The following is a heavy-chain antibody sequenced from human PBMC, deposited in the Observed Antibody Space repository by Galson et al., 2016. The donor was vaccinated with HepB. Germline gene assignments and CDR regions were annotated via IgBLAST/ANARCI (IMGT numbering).Heavy chain of an antibody. D-gene: IGHD6-19*01. CDR2: IIPIFGTA. CDR1: GGTFSSYA. V-gene: IGHV1-69*13. J-gene: IGHJ5*02. Sequence: SVKVSCKASGGTFSSYAISWVRQAPGQGLEWMGGIIPIFGTANYAQKFQGRVTITADESTSTAYMELSSPRSEDTAVYFCARAPGIEVAGVFHPWGQGTLVIVSS. CDR3: ARAPGIEVAGVFHP.